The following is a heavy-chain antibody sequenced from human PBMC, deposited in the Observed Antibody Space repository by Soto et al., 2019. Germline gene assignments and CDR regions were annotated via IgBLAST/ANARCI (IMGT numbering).Heavy chain of an antibody. CDR2: IWNDGSNS. V-gene: IGHV3-33*01. Sequence: QVQLVESGGGVVQPGRSLRLSCAASGFTFNNYGMHWARQAPGKGLEWLAVIWNDGSNSSYANSVKGRFTISRDNSKITLYLQMSSLRAEHTAVYYCARRQIPPPTRGAANARGGMDVWGQGTTVTVSS. J-gene: IGHJ6*02. CDR3: ARRQIPPPTRGAANARGGMDV. D-gene: IGHD6-13*01. CDR1: GFTFNNYG.